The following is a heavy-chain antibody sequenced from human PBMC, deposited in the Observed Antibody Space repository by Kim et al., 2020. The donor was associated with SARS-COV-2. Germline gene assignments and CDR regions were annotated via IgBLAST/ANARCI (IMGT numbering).Heavy chain of an antibody. CDR3: AKDRDYDYIWGSYRSPFGY. CDR1: GFTFSSYA. J-gene: IGHJ4*02. V-gene: IGHV3-23*01. CDR2: ISGSGGST. Sequence: GGSLRLSCAASGFTFSSYAMSWVRQAPGKGLEWVSAISGSGGSTYYADSVKGRFTISRDNSKNTLYLQMNSLRAEDTAVYYCAKDRDYDYIWGSYRSPFGYWGQGTLVTVSS. D-gene: IGHD3-16*02.